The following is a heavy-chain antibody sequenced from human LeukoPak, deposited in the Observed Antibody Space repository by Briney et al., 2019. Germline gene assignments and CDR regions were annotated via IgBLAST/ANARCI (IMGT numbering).Heavy chain of an antibody. D-gene: IGHD6-13*01. J-gene: IGHJ4*02. Sequence: GGSLRLSCAASGFTFSSYAMNWVRQAPGKGLEWVAYISKSGVTIYHADSVKGRFTISRDNAKNSLYLQMDSLRAEDTAVYYYASATAALGYWGQGTLVTVSS. CDR2: ISKSGVTI. V-gene: IGHV3-48*03. CDR3: ASATAALGY. CDR1: GFTFSSYA.